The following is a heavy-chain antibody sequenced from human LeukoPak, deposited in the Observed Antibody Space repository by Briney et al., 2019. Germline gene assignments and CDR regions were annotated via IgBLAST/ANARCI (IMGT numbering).Heavy chain of an antibody. J-gene: IGHJ3*02. D-gene: IGHD4/OR15-4a*01. CDR1: GFTFNTYW. CDR2: INSDGSST. CDR3: AKAADYDTDAFDI. V-gene: IGHV3-74*01. Sequence: SGGSLRLSCAASGFTFNTYWMHWVRQAPGKGLVWFSRINSDGSSTNYADSVKGRFTISRDNAKNTLSLQMNSLRAEDTAVYYCAKAADYDTDAFDIWGQGTMVTVSS.